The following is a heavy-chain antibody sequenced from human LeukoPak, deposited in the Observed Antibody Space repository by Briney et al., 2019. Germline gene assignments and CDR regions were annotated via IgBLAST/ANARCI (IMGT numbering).Heavy chain of an antibody. J-gene: IGHJ4*02. V-gene: IGHV3-23*01. CDR1: GFTFSSYA. CDR3: AKDPGIAAAGNYFDY. CDR2: ISGSGGST. Sequence: HPGGSLRLSCAASGFTFSSYAMSWVRQAPGKGLEWVSAISGSGGSTYYADSVKGRFTISRDNSKNTLYLQMNSLRAEDTAVYYCAKDPGIAAAGNYFDYWSQGTLVTVSS. D-gene: IGHD6-13*01.